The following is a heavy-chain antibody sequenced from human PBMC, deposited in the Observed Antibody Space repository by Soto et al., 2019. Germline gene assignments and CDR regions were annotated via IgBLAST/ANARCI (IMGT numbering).Heavy chain of an antibody. J-gene: IGHJ6*03. Sequence: GESLKISCEGSGYSFTTYWIAWVRQMPGKGLEWMGIVYPGDSDTRYSPSFQGQVTISADKSITTAYLQWSSLKALDTAVYYCARLNRPEAGFVNYMDVWGKGTTVTGSS. V-gene: IGHV5-51*01. D-gene: IGHD3-3*01. CDR1: GYSFTTYW. CDR2: VYPGDSDT. CDR3: ARLNRPEAGFVNYMDV.